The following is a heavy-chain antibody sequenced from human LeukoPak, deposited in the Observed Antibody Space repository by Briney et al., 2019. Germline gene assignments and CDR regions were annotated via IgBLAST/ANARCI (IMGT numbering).Heavy chain of an antibody. CDR1: GYTFTSYG. V-gene: IGHV1-69*13. Sequence: SVKVSCKASGYTFTSYGISWVRQAPGQGLEWMGGIIPIFGTANYAQKFQGRVTITADESTSTAYMELSSLRSEDTAVYYCARVYPGAYCGGDCYSGPFDYWGQGTLVTVSS. CDR2: IIPIFGTA. CDR3: ARVYPGAYCGGDCYSGPFDY. J-gene: IGHJ4*02. D-gene: IGHD2-21*01.